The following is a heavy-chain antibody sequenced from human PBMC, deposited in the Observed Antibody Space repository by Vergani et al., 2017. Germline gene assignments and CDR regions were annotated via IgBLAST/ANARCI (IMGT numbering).Heavy chain of an antibody. J-gene: IGHJ6*02. CDR1: GGTFSSYT. V-gene: IGHV1-69*12. D-gene: IGHD6-13*01. Sequence: QVQLVQSGAEVKKPGSSVKVSCKASGGTFSSYTISWVRQAPGQGLDWMGVIIPIFGTANYAQTFPGRVTITADESTSTAYMELSSLRSEDTAVYYCARPQGIAAAVSLSYYYGMDCWGQGTTVIVSS. CDR2: IIPIFGTA. CDR3: ARPQGIAAAVSLSYYYGMDC.